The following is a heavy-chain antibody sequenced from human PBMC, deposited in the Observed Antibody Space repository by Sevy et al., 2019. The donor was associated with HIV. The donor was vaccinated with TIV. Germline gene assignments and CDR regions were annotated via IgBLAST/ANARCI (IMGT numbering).Heavy chain of an antibody. J-gene: IGHJ4*02. D-gene: IGHD3-22*01. V-gene: IGHV3-21*01. CDR3: ARSYYDASGYSTFDY. CDR1: GFTFSSHS. CDR2: LSSSSTYI. Sequence: GGSLRLSCAASGFTFSSHSMSWVRQAPGKGLEWVSSLSSSSTYILHADSVKGRFTISRDNAKNSLYLQMNSLRAEDTAVYYCARSYYDASGYSTFDYWGQGTLVTVSS.